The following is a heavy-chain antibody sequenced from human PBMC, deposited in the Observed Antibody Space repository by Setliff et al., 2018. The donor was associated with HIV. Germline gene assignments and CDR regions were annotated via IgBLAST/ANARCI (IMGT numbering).Heavy chain of an antibody. V-gene: IGHV1-2*02. CDR2: INPNSGGT. CDR3: ARDVLAYYYGSGSYIDY. CDR1: GYTFTGYY. D-gene: IGHD3-10*01. J-gene: IGHJ4*02. Sequence: ASVKVSCKASGYTFTGYYMHWVRQAPGQGLEWMGWINPNSGGTNYAQKFQGRVTMTRDTSISTAYMELSRLRSDDTAVYYCARDVLAYYYGSGSYIDYWGQGTLVTVSS.